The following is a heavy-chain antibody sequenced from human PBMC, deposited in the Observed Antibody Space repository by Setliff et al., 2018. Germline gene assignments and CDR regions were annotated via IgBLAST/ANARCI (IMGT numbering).Heavy chain of an antibody. CDR3: GRGFSRIEGWGNWFDP. J-gene: IGHJ5*02. Sequence: SETLSLTCTVSDDSISSRRYYWGWFRQPAGKRLEWIGQIYTSWSTNYNPSFNSRVTISLETSKNQISLRLTSVTAADTAVYYCGRGFSRIEGWGNWFDPWGQGILVTVSS. D-gene: IGHD2-15*01. V-gene: IGHV4-61*09. CDR1: DDSISSRRYY. CDR2: IYTSWST.